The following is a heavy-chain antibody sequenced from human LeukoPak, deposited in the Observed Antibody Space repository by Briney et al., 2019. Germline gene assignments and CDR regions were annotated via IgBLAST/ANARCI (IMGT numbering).Heavy chain of an antibody. D-gene: IGHD6-19*01. CDR3: ARDPSIEVAGGDY. V-gene: IGHV4-34*01. CDR2: INHSGST. Sequence: PSETLSLTCAVYGGSFSGYYWSWIRQPPGKGLEWIGEINHSGSTNYNPSLKSRVTISVDTSKNQFSLKLSSVTAADTAVYYCARDPSIEVAGGDYWGQGTLVTVSS. CDR1: GGSFSGYY. J-gene: IGHJ4*02.